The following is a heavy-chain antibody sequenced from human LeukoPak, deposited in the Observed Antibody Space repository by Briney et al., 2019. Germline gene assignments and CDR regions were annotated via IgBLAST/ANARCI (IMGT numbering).Heavy chain of an antibody. J-gene: IGHJ6*03. CDR2: INHSGST. CDR1: GGSFSGYY. CDR3: ARGSRIQLWTNYYYYMDV. Sequence: PSETLSLTCAVYGGSFSGYYWRWIRQPPGKGLEWIGEINHSGSTNYNPSLKSRVTISVDTSKNQFSLKLSSVTAADTAVYYCARGSRIQLWTNYYYYMDVWGKGTTVTVSS. D-gene: IGHD5-18*01. V-gene: IGHV4-34*01.